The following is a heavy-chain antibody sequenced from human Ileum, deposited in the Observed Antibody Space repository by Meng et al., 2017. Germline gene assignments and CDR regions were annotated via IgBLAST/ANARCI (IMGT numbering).Heavy chain of an antibody. J-gene: IGHJ4*02. CDR2: FVNYVDT. V-gene: IGHV1-18*01. D-gene: IGHD2-15*01. Sequence: QGHLLEAGPEVKKPGASLSVSCKASGYTFGSYGICWVRQAPGQGLEWMGWFVNYVDTYPAPKFQGRVTMTTDTHTNTAFMELRSLTSDDTAVYYCASGTPGRSYCDYWGQGTLVTVSS. CDR3: ASGTPGRSYCDY. CDR1: GYTFGSYG.